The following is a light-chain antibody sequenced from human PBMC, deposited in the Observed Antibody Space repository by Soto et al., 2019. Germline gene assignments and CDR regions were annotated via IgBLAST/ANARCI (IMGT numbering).Light chain of an antibody. CDR3: QQYGSSGT. Sequence: ETVMTQSPATLSVSPVERATLSCRASQSVGSKVAWYQQKPGQAPSLLIYGASTRASGIPLRFSGSGSGTDFTLTISRLEPEDFAVYYCQQYGSSGTFGQGTKVDIK. CDR1: QSVGSK. CDR2: GAS. J-gene: IGKJ1*01. V-gene: IGKV3-20*01.